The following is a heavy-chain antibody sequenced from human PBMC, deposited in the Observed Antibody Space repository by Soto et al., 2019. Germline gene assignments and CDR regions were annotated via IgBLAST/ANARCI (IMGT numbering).Heavy chain of an antibody. J-gene: IGHJ3*02. V-gene: IGHV1-46*01. D-gene: IGHD2-2*02. CDR1: GYTFTSYY. Sequence: ASVKVSCKASGYTFTSYYIHWVRQAPGQGLEWMGIINPTSASTSYAQKFQGRVTMTRDTSTSTVYMELSSLRSEDTAVYYCARDLSRYCSSGNCYRGAFDTWGQGTMVTVSS. CDR2: INPTSAST. CDR3: ARDLSRYCSSGNCYRGAFDT.